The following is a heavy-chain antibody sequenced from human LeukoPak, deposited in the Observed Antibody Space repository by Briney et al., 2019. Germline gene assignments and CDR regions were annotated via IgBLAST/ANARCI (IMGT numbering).Heavy chain of an antibody. CDR2: INTDGSST. J-gene: IGHJ4*02. V-gene: IGHV3-74*01. D-gene: IGHD3-10*02. CDR1: GFTFSSYW. Sequence: PGGSLRLSCAASGFTFSSYWMNWVRQAPGKGLVWVSRINTDGSSTSYADSVKGRFTISRDNAKNTLYLQMNSLRAEDTAVYYCARVMFGELLWALDYWGQGTLVTVSS. CDR3: ARVMFGELLWALDY.